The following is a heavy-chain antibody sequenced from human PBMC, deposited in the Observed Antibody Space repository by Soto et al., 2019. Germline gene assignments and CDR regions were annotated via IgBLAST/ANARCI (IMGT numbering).Heavy chain of an antibody. V-gene: IGHV1-18*01. CDR2: ISAYNGNT. CDR1: GYTFTSFG. D-gene: IGHD3-10*01. CDR3: ARVGLWFGELSKRGTVDY. J-gene: IGHJ4*02. Sequence: ASVKDSCTASGYTFTSFGISWVRQAPGQGLEWMGWISAYNGNTNYAQKLQGRVTMTTDTSTSTAYMELRSLRSDDTAVYYCARVGLWFGELSKRGTVDYWGQGTLVTVSS.